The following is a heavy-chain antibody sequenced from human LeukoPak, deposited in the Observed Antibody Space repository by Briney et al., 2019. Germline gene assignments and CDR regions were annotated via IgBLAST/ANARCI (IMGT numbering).Heavy chain of an antibody. CDR2: INHSGST. J-gene: IGHJ4*02. D-gene: IGHD6-19*01. V-gene: IGHV4-34*01. CDR1: GGSFCGYY. CDR3: AGSGWKYYFDY. Sequence: SETLSLTCAVYGGSFCGYYWSWIRQPPGKGLEWIGEINHSGSTNYNPSLKSRVTISVDTSKNQFSLKLSSVTAADTAVYYCAGSGWKYYFDYWGQGTLVTVSS.